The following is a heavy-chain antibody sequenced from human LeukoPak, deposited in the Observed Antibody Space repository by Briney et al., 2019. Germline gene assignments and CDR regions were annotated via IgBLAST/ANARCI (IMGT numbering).Heavy chain of an antibody. V-gene: IGHV3-74*01. CDR3: AKAHSGSYYSGIN. CDR1: GFTFSTYW. Sequence: GGSLRLSCVVSGFTFSTYWMHWVRQAPGKGLVWVSRINSDGSNTNYADSVKGRSTISRDNSKNTLYLQMSSLRAEDTAVYYCAKAHSGSYYSGINWGQGTLVTVSS. J-gene: IGHJ4*02. CDR2: INSDGSNT. D-gene: IGHD1-26*01.